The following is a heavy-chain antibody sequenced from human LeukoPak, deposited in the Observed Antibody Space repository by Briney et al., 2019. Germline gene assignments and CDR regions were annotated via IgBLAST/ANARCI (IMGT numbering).Heavy chain of an antibody. D-gene: IGHD3-22*01. Sequence: GGSLRLSCAASGFTFSSYGMHWVRQAPGKGLEWVSLISGDGGSTYYADSVKGRFTISRDNSKNSLYLQMNSLRTEDTALYYCAKDMVEYYYDSSGYYGYWGQGTLVTVSS. CDR1: GFTFSSYG. V-gene: IGHV3-43*02. J-gene: IGHJ4*02. CDR3: AKDMVEYYYDSSGYYGY. CDR2: ISGDGGST.